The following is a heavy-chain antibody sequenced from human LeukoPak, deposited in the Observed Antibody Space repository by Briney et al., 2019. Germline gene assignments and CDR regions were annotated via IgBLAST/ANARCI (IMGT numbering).Heavy chain of an antibody. CDR1: GGSFSGYY. Sequence: KPSETLSLTCAVYGGSFSGYYWSWIRQPPGKGLEWIGEINHSGSTNYNPSLKSRVTISVDTSKNQFSLKLSSVTAADTAVYYCARGPSGDYWGQGTLVTVSS. CDR2: INHSGST. D-gene: IGHD7-27*01. J-gene: IGHJ4*02. V-gene: IGHV4-34*01. CDR3: ARGPSGDY.